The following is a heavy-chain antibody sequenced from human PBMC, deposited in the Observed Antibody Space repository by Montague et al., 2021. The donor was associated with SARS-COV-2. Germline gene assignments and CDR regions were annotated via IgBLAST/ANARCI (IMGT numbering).Heavy chain of an antibody. CDR3: ARGRQHFNMIVVVMTGGEYYFDY. Sequence: SETLSLTCTVSGGSISSYYWSWIRKPPGKGLEWIGEINHRGTSNYNPSLKSRVSISVDTSKNQFSLYLGSVTAADTAVYYCARGRQHFNMIVVVMTGGEYYFDYWGQGTLVTVSS. V-gene: IGHV4-34*01. CDR2: INHRGTS. D-gene: IGHD3-22*01. CDR1: GGSISSYY. J-gene: IGHJ4*02.